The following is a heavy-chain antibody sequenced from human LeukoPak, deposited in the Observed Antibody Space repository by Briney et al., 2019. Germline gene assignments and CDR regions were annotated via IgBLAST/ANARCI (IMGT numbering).Heavy chain of an antibody. J-gene: IGHJ3*02. CDR3: ARARSGWYVDAFDI. Sequence: SETLSLTCTVSGGSISSYYWSWIRQPPGKGLEWIGYIYYSGSTNYKPSLKSRVTISVDTSKNQFSLKLSSVTAADTAVYYCARARSGWYVDAFDIWGQGTMVTVSS. D-gene: IGHD6-19*01. CDR1: GGSISSYY. V-gene: IGHV4-59*01. CDR2: IYYSGST.